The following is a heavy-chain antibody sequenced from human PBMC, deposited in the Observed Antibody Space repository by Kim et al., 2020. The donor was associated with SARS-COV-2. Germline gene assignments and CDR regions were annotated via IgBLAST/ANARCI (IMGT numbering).Heavy chain of an antibody. CDR3: ARQYSSGWYGLTSFDY. CDR2: IYASGST. J-gene: IGHJ4*01. V-gene: IGHV4-39*01. Sequence: SETLSLTCSVSGGSISSSSHYWGWIRQSPGKGLEWIGSIYASGSTYYNPSLESRVVVSVDKTKNQFSLNLRSVTASDRGVYFCARQYSSGWYGLTSFDY. D-gene: IGHD6-19*01. CDR1: GGSISSSSHY.